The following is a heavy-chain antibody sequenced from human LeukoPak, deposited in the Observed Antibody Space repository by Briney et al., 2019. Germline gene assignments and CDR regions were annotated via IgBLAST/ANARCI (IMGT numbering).Heavy chain of an antibody. V-gene: IGHV3-66*01. CDR2: IYSGGST. J-gene: IGHJ4*02. D-gene: IGHD2-2*01. CDR1: GFTFSSYS. Sequence: GGSLRLSCAASGFTFSSYSMNWVRQAPGKGLEWVSVIYSGGSTYYADSVKGRFTISRDNSKNTLYLQMNSLRAEDTAVYYCARGAIVVVPAASGPLGYWGQGTLVTVSS. CDR3: ARGAIVVVPAASGPLGY.